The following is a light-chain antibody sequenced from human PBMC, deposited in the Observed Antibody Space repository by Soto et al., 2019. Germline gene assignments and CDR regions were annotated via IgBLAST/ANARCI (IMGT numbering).Light chain of an antibody. J-gene: IGKJ1*01. Sequence: IVLTQSPGTRSLSPGERATLSCMAIQSVSSTFLAWYQQKPGQAPRLLIFGVSNRATGIPDRFSGSGSGTDFTLTISRLEPEDFAVYYCGQFVSAPPRTFGQGTKVDIK. V-gene: IGKV3-20*01. CDR1: QSVSSTF. CDR3: GQFVSAPPRT. CDR2: GVS.